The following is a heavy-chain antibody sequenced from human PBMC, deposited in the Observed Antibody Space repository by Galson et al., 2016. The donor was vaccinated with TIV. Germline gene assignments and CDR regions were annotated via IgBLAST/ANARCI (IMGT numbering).Heavy chain of an antibody. CDR1: GGTFSSYA. CDR2: IKSIFRIA. D-gene: IGHD6-13*01. CDR3: GIAAGGVTNYYYYMDV. V-gene: IGHV1-69*13. Sequence: SVKVSCKVSGGTFSSYAISWVRQAPGQGLEWMGGIKSIFRIANYAQKFQARVTITADESTSTAYMELSSLRSEDTAVYYCGIAAGGVTNYYYYMDVWGKGTTVTVSS. J-gene: IGHJ6*03.